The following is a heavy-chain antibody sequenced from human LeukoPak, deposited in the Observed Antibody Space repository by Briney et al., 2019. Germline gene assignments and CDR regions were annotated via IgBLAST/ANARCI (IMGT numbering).Heavy chain of an antibody. CDR1: GGSISSYY. Sequence: SETLSLTCTVSGGSISSYYWSWIRQPPGKGLEWIGYIYYSGSTNYNPSLKSRVTISVDTSKNQFSLRLTSVAAADTAVYYCARVYSSSWCDAFDIWGQGTMVTVSS. J-gene: IGHJ3*02. CDR2: IYYSGST. V-gene: IGHV4-59*08. D-gene: IGHD6-13*01. CDR3: ARVYSSSWCDAFDI.